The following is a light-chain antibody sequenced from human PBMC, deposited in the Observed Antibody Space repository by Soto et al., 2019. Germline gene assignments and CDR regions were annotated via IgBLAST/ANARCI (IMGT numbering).Light chain of an antibody. CDR1: RSNIGSSN. J-gene: IGLJ1*01. CDR2: VSD. Sequence: QSALTQPPSASGAPGQRVTISCSGSRSNIGSSNVNWFQQFPGTAPKLIIPVSDQRPPGVPARFSGSKSGTSGSLAISGLQSEDEADYYCAVWDDSLKAYIFGAGTKVTVL. V-gene: IGLV1-44*01. CDR3: AVWDDSLKAYI.